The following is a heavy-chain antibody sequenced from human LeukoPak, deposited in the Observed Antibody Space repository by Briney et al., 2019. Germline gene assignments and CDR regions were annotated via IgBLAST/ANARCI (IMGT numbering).Heavy chain of an antibody. CDR3: ARGVGGYCSGGSCYSGPNWFDP. D-gene: IGHD2-15*01. J-gene: IGHJ5*02. Sequence: SQTLSLTCTVSGGSISSGSYYWRWIRPPAGKGREWIGRIYTSGSTNYNPSLKSRVTISVDTSKNQFSLKLSSVTAADTAVYYCARGVGGYCSGGSCYSGPNWFDPWGQGTLVTVSS. V-gene: IGHV4-61*02. CDR2: IYTSGST. CDR1: GGSISSGSYY.